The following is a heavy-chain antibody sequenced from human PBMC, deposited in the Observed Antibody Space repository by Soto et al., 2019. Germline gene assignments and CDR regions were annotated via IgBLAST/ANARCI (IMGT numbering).Heavy chain of an antibody. J-gene: IGHJ4*02. Sequence: GGSLRLSCAASGFTFSNYAMSWVRQAPGGGLEWVSSMSGSSSTTYYADSVRGRFTISRDRSKNTLYLQMSSLRAEDTALYYCAKNQERELPRVIDFWGQGTLVTVSS. D-gene: IGHD1-7*01. CDR1: GFTFSNYA. CDR2: MSGSSSTT. CDR3: AKNQERELPRVIDF. V-gene: IGHV3-23*01.